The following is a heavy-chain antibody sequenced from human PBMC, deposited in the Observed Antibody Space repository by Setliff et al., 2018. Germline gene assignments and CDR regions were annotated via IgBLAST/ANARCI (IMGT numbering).Heavy chain of an antibody. CDR3: AKTYIVATVYGDKAFDY. CDR1: GGSLSSYNY. Sequence: PSETLSLTCTVSGGSLSSYNYWSWIRQPAGKGLEWIGQIYTDGSTNYNPSLKSRVTISVDKSKNTVYLQLNSLRAEDAAVYYCAKTYIVATVYGDKAFDYWGQGTLVTVSS. V-gene: IGHV4-4*07. J-gene: IGHJ4*02. CDR2: IYTDGST. D-gene: IGHD5-12*01.